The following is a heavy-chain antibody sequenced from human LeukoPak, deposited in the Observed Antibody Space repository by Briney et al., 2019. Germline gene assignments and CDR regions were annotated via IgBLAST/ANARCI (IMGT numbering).Heavy chain of an antibody. CDR1: GFTFSSHG. V-gene: IGHV3-30*02. D-gene: IGHD3-3*01. CDR3: AKASPPQYDFWSGYYSGY. J-gene: IGHJ4*02. Sequence: GGSLRLSCAASGFTFSSHGMHWVRQAPGKGLEWVAFIRYDGSNKYYADSVKGRFTISRDNSKNTLYLQMNSLRAEDTAVYYCAKASPPQYDFWSGYYSGYWGQGTLVTVSS. CDR2: IRYDGSNK.